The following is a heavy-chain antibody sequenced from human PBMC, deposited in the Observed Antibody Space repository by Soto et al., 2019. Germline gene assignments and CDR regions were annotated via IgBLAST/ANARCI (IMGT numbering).Heavy chain of an antibody. CDR2: IWYDGSNK. CDR3: ARDQDIVVVVAALDY. V-gene: IGHV3-33*01. Sequence: GESLKISCAASGFTFSSYGMHWVRQAPGKGLEWVAVIWYDGSNKYYADSVKGRFTISRDNSKNTLYLQMNSLRAEDTAVYYCARDQDIVVVVAALDYWGQGTLVTVSS. CDR1: GFTFSSYG. D-gene: IGHD2-15*01. J-gene: IGHJ4*02.